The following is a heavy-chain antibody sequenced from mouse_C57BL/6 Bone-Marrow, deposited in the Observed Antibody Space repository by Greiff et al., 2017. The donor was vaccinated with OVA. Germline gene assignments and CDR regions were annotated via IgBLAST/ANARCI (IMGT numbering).Heavy chain of an antibody. CDR1: GYTFTDYY. CDR3: ANLGAMDY. J-gene: IGHJ4*01. CDR2: INPNNGGT. Sequence: VQLQQSGPELVKPGASVKISCKASGYTFTDYYMNWVKQSHGKSLEWIGDINPNNGGTSYNQKFKGKATLTVDKSSSTAYMELRSLTSEDSAVYYCANLGAMDYWGQGTSVTVSS. V-gene: IGHV1-26*01.